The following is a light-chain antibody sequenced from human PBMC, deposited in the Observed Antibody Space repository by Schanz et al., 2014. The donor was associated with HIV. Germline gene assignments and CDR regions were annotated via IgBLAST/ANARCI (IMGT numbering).Light chain of an antibody. CDR2: SNN. J-gene: IGLJ2*01. CDR1: NSNIGSNT. CDR3: SSYTSTNIVI. V-gene: IGLV1-44*01. Sequence: QSVLTQPPSASGTPGQRVTISCSGSNSNIGSNTVNWYQQLPGAAPRLLIYSNNQRPSGVPDRFSGSKSGTSASLTVSGLQAEDEADYYCSSYTSTNIVIFGGGTKLTVL.